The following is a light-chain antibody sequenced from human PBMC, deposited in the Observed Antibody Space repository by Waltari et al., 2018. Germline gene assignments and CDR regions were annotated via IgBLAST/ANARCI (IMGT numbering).Light chain of an antibody. CDR1: QSVSSSY. CDR3: QQYGSSLTWT. J-gene: IGKJ1*01. V-gene: IGKV3-20*01. CDR2: GAS. Sequence: EIVLTQSPGTLSWSPGERATLSCRASQSVSSSYLAWYQQKPDQAPRLLIYGASSRATGIPDRFSGSGSGTDFTLTISRLEPEDFAVYYCQQYGSSLTWTFGQGTKVEIK.